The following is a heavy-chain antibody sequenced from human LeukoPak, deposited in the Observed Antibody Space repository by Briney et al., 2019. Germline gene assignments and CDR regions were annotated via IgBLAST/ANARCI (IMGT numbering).Heavy chain of an antibody. D-gene: IGHD2-2*01. CDR2: ISGSSGST. CDR1: GFTFSSYA. Sequence: GGSLRLSCAASGFTFSSYAMSWVRQAPGKGLEWVSAISGSSGSTYYADSVKGRFTISRDNSKNTLYLQMNSLRAEDTAVYYCAKECSGMEPAAATRGTFDYWGQGTLVTVSS. J-gene: IGHJ4*02. V-gene: IGHV3-23*01. CDR3: AKECSGMEPAAATRGTFDY.